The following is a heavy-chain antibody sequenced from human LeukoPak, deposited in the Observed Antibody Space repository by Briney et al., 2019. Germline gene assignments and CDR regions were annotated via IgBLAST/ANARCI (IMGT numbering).Heavy chain of an antibody. V-gene: IGHV1-24*01. CDR3: ATVTGITMISGGLGAFDI. D-gene: IGHD3-22*01. CDR2: FEPEDGET. CDR1: GYTLTELS. J-gene: IGHJ3*02. Sequence: ASVKVSCKVSGYTLTELSMHWVRQAPGKGLEWMGGFEPEDGETIYAQKFQGRVTMTEDTSTDTAYMELSSLRSEDTAVYYCATVTGITMISGGLGAFDIWGQGTMVTVSS.